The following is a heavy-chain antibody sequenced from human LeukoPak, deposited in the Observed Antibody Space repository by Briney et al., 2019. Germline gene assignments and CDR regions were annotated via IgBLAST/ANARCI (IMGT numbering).Heavy chain of an antibody. CDR3: ARDGEGYCSGGSCYPRRYAFDI. D-gene: IGHD2-15*01. Sequence: SETLSLTCTVSGGSISSYYWSWIRQPPGKGLEWIGYIYYSGSTNYNPSLKSRVTISVDTSKNQFSLKLSSVTAADTAVYYCARDGEGYCSGGSCYPRRYAFDIWGQGTMVTVSS. CDR2: IYYSGST. CDR1: GGSISSYY. J-gene: IGHJ3*02. V-gene: IGHV4-59*01.